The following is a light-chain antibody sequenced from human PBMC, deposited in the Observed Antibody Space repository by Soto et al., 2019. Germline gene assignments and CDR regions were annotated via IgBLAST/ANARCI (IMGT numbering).Light chain of an antibody. CDR3: CSYTRSYTWV. Sequence: QSALTQPASVSGSPRQSITISCTGTSSDVGDGDFVSWYQQRPGNAPKLRIYKVSNRPSGVSNRFSGSKSGNTASLTISWLQAEDEADYYCCSYTRSYTWVFGGGTKLTVL. CDR1: SSDVGDGDF. V-gene: IGLV2-14*01. CDR2: KVS. J-gene: IGLJ3*02.